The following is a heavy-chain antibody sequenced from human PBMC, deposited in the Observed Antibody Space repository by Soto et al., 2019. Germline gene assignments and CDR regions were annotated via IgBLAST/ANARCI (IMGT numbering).Heavy chain of an antibody. CDR3: ARENGTYYDFWSGYYTGSAFDI. V-gene: IGHV4-30-4*01. CDR2: IYYSGST. CDR1: GGSISSGDYY. D-gene: IGHD3-3*01. J-gene: IGHJ3*02. Sequence: QVQLQESGPGLVKPSQTLSLTCTVSGGSISSGDYYWSWIRQPPGKGLEWIGYIYYSGSTYYNPSLKSRVTIAVDTSKNQSSLKLSSVTAADTAVYYCARENGTYYDFWSGYYTGSAFDIWGQGTMVTVSS.